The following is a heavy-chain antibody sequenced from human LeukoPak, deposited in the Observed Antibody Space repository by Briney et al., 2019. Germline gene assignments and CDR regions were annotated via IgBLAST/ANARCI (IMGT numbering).Heavy chain of an antibody. V-gene: IGHV3-74*01. D-gene: IGHD4-17*01. CDR2: ISPTGSTT. Sequence: PGGSLRLSCTASGFSFSGHWMHWARQLPGKGLVWVSRISPTGSTTSYADSVKGRFTVSRDNAKNTLYLQMNSLRVEDTAVYYCNYGDLDYWGQGTLVTVSS. CDR1: GFSFSGHW. CDR3: NYGDLDY. J-gene: IGHJ4*02.